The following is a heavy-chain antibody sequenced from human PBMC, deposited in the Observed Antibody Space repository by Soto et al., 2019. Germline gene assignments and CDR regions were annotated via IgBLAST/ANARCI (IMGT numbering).Heavy chain of an antibody. Sequence: GGSLRLSCAASGFTFSSYAMSWVRQAPGKGLEWVSAISGSGGSTYYADSVKGRFTISRDNSKNTLYLQMNSLRAEDTAVYYCAKEDYYDSSGYYSPYYYGMDVWGQGTTVTVSS. CDR2: ISGSGGST. CDR3: AKEDYYDSSGYYSPYYYGMDV. CDR1: GFTFSSYA. D-gene: IGHD3-22*01. J-gene: IGHJ6*02. V-gene: IGHV3-23*01.